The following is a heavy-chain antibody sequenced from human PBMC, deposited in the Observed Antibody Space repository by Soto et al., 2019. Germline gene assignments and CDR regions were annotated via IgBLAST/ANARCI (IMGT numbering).Heavy chain of an antibody. D-gene: IGHD5-12*01. V-gene: IGHV3-30*03. J-gene: IGHJ3*02. CDR1: GFTFSSYG. Sequence: GGSLRLSCAASGFTFSSYGMHWVRQAPGKGLEWVAVISYDGSNKYYADSVKGRFTISRDNSKNTLYLQMNSLRAEDTAVYYCARVPPGGYSGYDSAFEIWGQGTMVTVSS. CDR2: ISYDGSNK. CDR3: ARVPPGGYSGYDSAFEI.